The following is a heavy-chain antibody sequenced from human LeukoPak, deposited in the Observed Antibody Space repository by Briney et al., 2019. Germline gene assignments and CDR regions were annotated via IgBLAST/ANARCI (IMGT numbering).Heavy chain of an antibody. CDR2: INHSGST. V-gene: IGHV4-34*01. J-gene: IGHJ4*02. CDR3: ARGDYYDSSGLGDY. D-gene: IGHD3-22*01. Sequence: SETLSLTCAVYGGSFSGYYWSWIRQPPGKGLEWIGEINHSGSTNYNPSLKSRVTISVDTSKNQFSLKLSSVTAADTAVYYCARGDYYDSSGLGDYWGQGTLVTVSS. CDR1: GGSFSGYY.